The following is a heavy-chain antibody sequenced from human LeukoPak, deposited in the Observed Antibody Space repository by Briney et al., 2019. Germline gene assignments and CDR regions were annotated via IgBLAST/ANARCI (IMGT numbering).Heavy chain of an antibody. D-gene: IGHD5-18*01. J-gene: IGHJ6*02. Sequence: SVKVSCKASGGTFSSYAISWVRQAPGQGLEWMGRIIPILGIANYAQKFQGRVTITADKSTSTAYMELSSLRSEDTAVYYCARAPPGYSYGRYYYGMDVWGQGTTVTVSS. CDR2: IIPILGIA. CDR3: ARAPPGYSYGRYYYGMDV. CDR1: GGTFSSYA. V-gene: IGHV1-69*04.